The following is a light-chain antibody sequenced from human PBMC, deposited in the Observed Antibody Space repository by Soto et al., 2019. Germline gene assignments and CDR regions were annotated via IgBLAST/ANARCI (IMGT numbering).Light chain of an antibody. V-gene: IGKV3-11*01. J-gene: IGKJ3*01. CDR1: QSVSSY. CDR3: QQRSNWHS. Sequence: EIVLTQSPATLSLSPGERATLYCRASQSVSSYLAWYQQKPGQAPRLLIYDASNRATGIPARFSGSGSGTDFTLTISSLEPEDFAVYYCQQRSNWHSFGPGTKVDIK. CDR2: DAS.